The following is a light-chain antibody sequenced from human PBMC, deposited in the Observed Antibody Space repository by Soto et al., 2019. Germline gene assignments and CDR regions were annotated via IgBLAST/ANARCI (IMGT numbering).Light chain of an antibody. CDR1: RSFASSY. CDR3: QHYDSSPPYT. Sequence: EIVLTQSPVTLSLSPGERATLSCRASRSFASSYLGWYQQKPGQAPRLLIYAASSSATGIPDRFSGSGSATEFTLTISRLEPEDSAVYYCQHYDSSPPYTFGQGTKLEIK. V-gene: IGKV3-20*01. CDR2: AAS. J-gene: IGKJ2*01.